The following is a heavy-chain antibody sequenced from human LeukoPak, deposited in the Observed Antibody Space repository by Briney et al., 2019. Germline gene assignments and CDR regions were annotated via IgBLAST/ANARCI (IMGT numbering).Heavy chain of an antibody. D-gene: IGHD3-16*02. J-gene: IGHJ4*02. CDR1: GYTFTSYG. V-gene: IGHV1-18*04. Sequence: GASVKVSCKASGYTFTSYGISWVRQAPGQGLEWMGWISAYNGNTNYAQKLQGRVTMTTDTSTSTAYMELGSLRSDDTAVYYCARARLRLGELSPYYFDYWGQGTLVTVSS. CDR3: ARARLRLGELSPYYFDY. CDR2: ISAYNGNT.